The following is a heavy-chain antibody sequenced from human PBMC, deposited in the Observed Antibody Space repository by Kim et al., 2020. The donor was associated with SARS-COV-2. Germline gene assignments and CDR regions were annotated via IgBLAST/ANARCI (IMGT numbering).Heavy chain of an antibody. V-gene: IGHV3-33*01. Sequence: GGSLRLSCAASGFTFSSYGMHWVRQAPGKGLEWVAVIWYDGSNKYYADSVKGRFTISRDNSKNTLYLQMNSLRAEDTAVYYCARDKAIAVAGTPLGVGYYYGMDVWGQGTTVTVSS. J-gene: IGHJ6*02. CDR1: GFTFSSYG. D-gene: IGHD6-19*01. CDR3: ARDKAIAVAGTPLGVGYYYGMDV. CDR2: IWYDGSNK.